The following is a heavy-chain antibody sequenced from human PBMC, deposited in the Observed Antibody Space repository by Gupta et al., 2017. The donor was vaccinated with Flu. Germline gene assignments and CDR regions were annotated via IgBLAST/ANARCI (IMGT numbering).Heavy chain of an antibody. V-gene: IGHV3-21*01. CDR2: ISSSSSYI. CDR3: ARAWDVTVAGTFDY. Sequence: SGFTFNTYGMNWVRQAPGKGLEWVSSISSSSSYIYYADSVKGRFTISRHNAKNSLYLQMNSLRAEDTAVYYCARAWDVTVAGTFDYWGQGTLVTVSS. J-gene: IGHJ4*02. D-gene: IGHD6-19*01. CDR1: GFTFNTYG.